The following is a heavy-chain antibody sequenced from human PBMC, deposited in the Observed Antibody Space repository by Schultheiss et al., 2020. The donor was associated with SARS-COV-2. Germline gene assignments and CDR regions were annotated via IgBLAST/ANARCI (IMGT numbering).Heavy chain of an antibody. D-gene: IGHD2-21*01. V-gene: IGHV2-70*18. CDR1: GGSISSYYW. CDR2: IDWDDDK. J-gene: IGHJ3*02. CDR3: ARMAYCDAFDI. Sequence: TLSLTCTVSGGSISSYYWSWIRQPPGKALEWLALIDWDDDKNYSTSLKTRLTISKDTSKNQVVLTMTNMDPVDTATYYCARMAYCDAFDIWGQGTMVTVSS.